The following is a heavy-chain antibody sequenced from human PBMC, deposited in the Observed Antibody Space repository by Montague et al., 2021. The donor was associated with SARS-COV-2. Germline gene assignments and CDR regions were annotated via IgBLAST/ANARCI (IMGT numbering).Heavy chain of an antibody. J-gene: IGHJ4*02. CDR1: GFTFSSYT. CDR3: AKGSQKLQLPN. CDR2: ISGSGSST. Sequence: SLRLSCAASGFTFSSYTMTWVRQAPVKGLEWVSAISGSGSSTYYXDSVHGRFTISRDNSKNTLYLQMNSLRAEDTAVYYCAKGSQKLQLPNWGQGTLVTVSS. D-gene: IGHD4-11*01. V-gene: IGHV3-23*01.